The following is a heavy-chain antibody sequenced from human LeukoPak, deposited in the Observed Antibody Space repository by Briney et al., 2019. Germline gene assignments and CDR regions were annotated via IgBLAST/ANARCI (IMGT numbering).Heavy chain of an antibody. V-gene: IGHV3-11*03. J-gene: IGHJ4*02. Sequence: GGSLRLSCAASGFSFSDEYMSWIRQAPGQGPEWISYISASGSYTNYADSVKGRFTISRDNSKNTLYLQMNSLRAEDTAVYYCARRNIAAAALDYWGQGTLVTVSS. CDR1: GFSFSDEY. CDR2: ISASGSYT. D-gene: IGHD6-13*01. CDR3: ARRNIAAAALDY.